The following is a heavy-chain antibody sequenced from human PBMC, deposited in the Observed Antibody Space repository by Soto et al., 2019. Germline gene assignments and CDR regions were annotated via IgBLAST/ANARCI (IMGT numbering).Heavy chain of an antibody. V-gene: IGHV3-23*01. CDR2: ISGSGGST. J-gene: IGHJ4*02. D-gene: IGHD4-17*01. CDR3: AKDPAAATVTTTDY. CDR1: GFTFSSYA. Sequence: EVQLLESGGGLVQPGGSLRLSCAASGFTFSSYAMSWVRQAPGKGLEWVSAISGSGGSTYYADSVKGRFTLSRDNSKNTLYLQMNSLRAEDTAVYYCAKDPAAATVTTTDYWGQGTLVTVSS.